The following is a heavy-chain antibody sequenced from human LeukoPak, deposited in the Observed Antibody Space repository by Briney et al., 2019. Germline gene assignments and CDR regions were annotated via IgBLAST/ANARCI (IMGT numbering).Heavy chain of an antibody. J-gene: IGHJ4*02. CDR2: IYTSGST. CDR1: GGSISSGSYY. Sequence: PSQTLSLTCTVSGGSISSGSYYWSWIRQPAGKGLEWIGRIYTSGSTNYNPSLKSRVTISVDTSKNQFSLKLSSVTAADTAVYYCARNGDFWSGYYPEDYWGQGTLVTVSS. CDR3: ARNGDFWSGYYPEDY. D-gene: IGHD3-3*01. V-gene: IGHV4-61*02.